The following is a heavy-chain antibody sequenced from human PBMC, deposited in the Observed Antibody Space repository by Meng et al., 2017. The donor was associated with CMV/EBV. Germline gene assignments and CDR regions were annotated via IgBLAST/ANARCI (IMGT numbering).Heavy chain of an antibody. D-gene: IGHD6-19*01. CDR3: ERSSGWYAFDM. J-gene: IGHJ3*02. V-gene: IGHV3-53*01. CDR1: GLTVSSNY. CDR2: IYSGGTT. Sequence: GSLRLSCAVSGLTVSSNYMSWVRQAPGKGLEWVSVIYSGGTTGYADSVRGRFTISRDKSKNTLYLQMNSLRVEDTAVYYCERSSGWYAFDMWGQGTMVTVSS.